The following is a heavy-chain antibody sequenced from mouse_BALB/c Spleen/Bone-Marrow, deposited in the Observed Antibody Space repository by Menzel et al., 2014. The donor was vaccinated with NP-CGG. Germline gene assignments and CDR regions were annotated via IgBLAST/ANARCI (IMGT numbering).Heavy chain of an antibody. CDR2: IYPGDGDT. J-gene: IGHJ4*01. CDR1: GYAFSNSW. D-gene: IGHD2-3*01. V-gene: IGHV1-82*01. Sequence: VQLQQSGPELVKPGASVRISCKASGYAFSNSWMNWVKQRPGQGLEWIGRIYPGDGDTYYNEKFEGKATLTADKSSSTAYMQLSSLTSVDSAVYFCARSDGYRALDYWGQGTSVTVSS. CDR3: ARSDGYRALDY.